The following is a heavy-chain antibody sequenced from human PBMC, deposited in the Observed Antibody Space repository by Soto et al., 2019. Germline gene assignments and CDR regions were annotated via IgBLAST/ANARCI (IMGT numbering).Heavy chain of an antibody. D-gene: IGHD1-26*01. CDR1: GDTFTTNS. CDR2: IIPVVGTT. CDR3: ARGLLDATTYGDY. Sequence: QVQLVQSGAEVKKPGSSVKVSCKASGDTFTTNSLNGVRQAPGQGLEWMGGIIPVVGTTKYAQKYQDRVTSTGDKSTNTAYMELSSLRSDDTAVQYCARGLLDATTYGDYWGQGTPVTGAS. V-gene: IGHV1-69*06. J-gene: IGHJ4*02.